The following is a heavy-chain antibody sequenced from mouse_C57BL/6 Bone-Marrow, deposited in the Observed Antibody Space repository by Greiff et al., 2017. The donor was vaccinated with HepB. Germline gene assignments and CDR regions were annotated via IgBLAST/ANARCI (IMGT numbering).Heavy chain of an antibody. V-gene: IGHV7-1*01. CDR1: GFTFSDFY. CDR2: SRNKANDYTT. J-gene: IGHJ3*01. Sequence: EVQWVESGGGLVQSGRSLRLSCATSGFTFSDFYMEWVRQAPGKGLEWIAASRNKANDYTTEYSASVKGRFIVSRDTSQSILYLQMNALRAEDTAIYYCARDADGYYGFAYWGQGTRVTVSA. D-gene: IGHD2-3*01. CDR3: ARDADGYYGFAY.